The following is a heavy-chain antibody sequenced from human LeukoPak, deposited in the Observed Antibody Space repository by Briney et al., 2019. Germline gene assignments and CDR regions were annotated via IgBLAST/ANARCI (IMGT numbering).Heavy chain of an antibody. Sequence: GASVRVSFKASGYTFTIYAMHWVRQAPGQRLEWMGWINAGNGNTKYSQKFQGRVTITRDTSASTAYMELSSLRSEDTAVYYCARGLATNPLTFDYWGQGTLVTVSS. V-gene: IGHV1-3*01. J-gene: IGHJ4*02. D-gene: IGHD5-24*01. CDR1: GYTFTIYA. CDR2: INAGNGNT. CDR3: ARGLATNPLTFDY.